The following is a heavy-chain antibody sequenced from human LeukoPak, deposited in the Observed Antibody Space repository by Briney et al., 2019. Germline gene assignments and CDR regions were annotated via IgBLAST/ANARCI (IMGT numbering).Heavy chain of an antibody. CDR2: IKQDGSEK. V-gene: IGHV3-7*01. D-gene: IGHD7-27*01. CDR1: GFTFCNYW. Sequence: GGSLRLSCAASGFTFCNYWMSWVRQAPGKGLEWVANIKQDGSEKYYVDSVKGRFTISRDNAKNSLYLQMNSLRAEDTAVYYCALGWHYFDYWGQGTLVTVSS. CDR3: ALGWHYFDY. J-gene: IGHJ4*02.